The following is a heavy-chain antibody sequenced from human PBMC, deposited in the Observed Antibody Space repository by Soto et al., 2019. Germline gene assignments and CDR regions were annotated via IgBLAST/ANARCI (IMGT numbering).Heavy chain of an antibody. CDR3: ASAPRLRYYDILTGYYNETSYNWFDP. V-gene: IGHV1-69*13. D-gene: IGHD3-9*01. CDR1: GGTFSSYA. J-gene: IGHJ5*02. Sequence: ASVKVSCKASGGTFSSYAISWVRQAPGQGLEWMGGIIPIFGTANYAQKFQGRVTITADESTSTAYMELSSLRSEDTAVYYCASAPRLRYYDILTGYYNETSYNWFDPWGQGTLVTVSS. CDR2: IIPIFGTA.